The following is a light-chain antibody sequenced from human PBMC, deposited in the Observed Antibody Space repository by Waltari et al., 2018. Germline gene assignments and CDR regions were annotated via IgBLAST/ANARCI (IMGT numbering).Light chain of an antibody. CDR2: WAS. CDR1: QSLLYNSNDKNY. J-gene: IGKJ1*01. V-gene: IGKV4-1*01. Sequence: DIVMTQSPDSLAVSLGERVTINCKSSQSLLYNSNDKNYVAWYQQKPGQPPKLLYYWASPRHSGVPYRFSGSGSATDFTLTSSSLQAEDVAVYYSQQYYSRRTFGQGTRVEIK. CDR3: QQYYSRRT.